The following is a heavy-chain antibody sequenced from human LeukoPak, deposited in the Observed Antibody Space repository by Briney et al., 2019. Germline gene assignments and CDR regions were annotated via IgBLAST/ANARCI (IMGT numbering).Heavy chain of an antibody. Sequence: SETLSLTCAVYGGSFSGYYWSWIRQPPGKGLEWIGYISNSGSTDYNPSLRSRVTISINTSKNQFSLKLTSVTAADSAVYYCVRDALEGYSYYYMDVWGRGTTVTVSS. D-gene: IGHD1-1*01. CDR1: GGSFSGYY. CDR2: ISNSGST. CDR3: VRDALEGYSYYYMDV. J-gene: IGHJ6*03. V-gene: IGHV4-59*01.